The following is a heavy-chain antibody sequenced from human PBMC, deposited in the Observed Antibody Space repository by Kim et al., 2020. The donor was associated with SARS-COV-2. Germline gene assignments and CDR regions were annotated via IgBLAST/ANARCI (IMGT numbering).Heavy chain of an antibody. CDR3: ARDHLDGYNI. V-gene: IGHV3-53*01. J-gene: IGHJ4*02. CDR1: GFTVSDFY. Sequence: GESLRLSCAASGFTVSDFYMTWVRQAPGKGLEWVSVIYYDGNTDYADSVKGRFTISRDNSKNTLYLQMNSLRADDTAVYYCARDHLDGYNIWGQGALVTV. D-gene: IGHD5-12*01. CDR2: IYYDGNT.